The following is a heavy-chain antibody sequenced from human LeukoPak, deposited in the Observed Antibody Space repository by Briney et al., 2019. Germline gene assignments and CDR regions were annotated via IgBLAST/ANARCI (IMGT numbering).Heavy chain of an antibody. V-gene: IGHV4-59*02. CDR3: TRLTYEGEPDDGFDI. Sequence: GSLRLSCAASGFTVSSNYMSWVRQAPGKGLEWIGYIYYSGSTNYNPSLKSRVTISVDTSKNQFSLKLYSVTAADTAVYYCTRLTYEGEPDDGFDIWGQGTMVTVSS. CDR2: IYYSGST. J-gene: IGHJ3*02. D-gene: IGHD1-14*01. CDR1: GFTVSSNY.